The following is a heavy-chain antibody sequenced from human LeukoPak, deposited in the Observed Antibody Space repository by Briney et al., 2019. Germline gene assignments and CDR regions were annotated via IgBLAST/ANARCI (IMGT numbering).Heavy chain of an antibody. CDR3: ARTPPYCSGGSCYPVIYYYGMDV. V-gene: IGHV4-59*01. Sequence: SETLSLTCTVSGGSISSYYWSWIRQPPGKGLEWIGYIYYSGSTNYNPSLKSRVTISVDTSKNQFSLKLGSVTAADTAVYYCARTPPYCSGGSCYPVIYYYGMDVWGKGTTVTVSS. CDR1: GGSISSYY. J-gene: IGHJ6*04. D-gene: IGHD2-15*01. CDR2: IYYSGST.